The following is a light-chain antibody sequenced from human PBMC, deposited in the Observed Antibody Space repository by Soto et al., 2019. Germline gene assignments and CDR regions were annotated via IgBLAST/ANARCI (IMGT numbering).Light chain of an antibody. Sequence: QSVLTQPPSVSAAPGQKVTISCSGSSSNIGSNFVSWYQQLPGTAPKLLIYDNNKRPSGIPDRFSGSKSGTSATLGITGLQTGDEADYYCGTWESRLSAGVFGGGTKLTVL. CDR1: SSNIGSNF. J-gene: IGLJ3*02. CDR2: DNN. V-gene: IGLV1-51*01. CDR3: GTWESRLSAGV.